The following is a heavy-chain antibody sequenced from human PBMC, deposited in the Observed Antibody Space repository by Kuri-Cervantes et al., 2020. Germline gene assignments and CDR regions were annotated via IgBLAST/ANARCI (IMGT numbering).Heavy chain of an antibody. J-gene: IGHJ4*02. Sequence: GGSLRLSCAASGLIFSGDCMHWVRQAPGKGLEWVAYVWHDGSHQYYADSVKGRFTISRDNSKNTLYLQMNSLRAEDTAVFYCAKDRSANHGDYFDYWGQGTLVTVSS. V-gene: IGHV3-30*02. CDR3: AKDRSANHGDYFDY. D-gene: IGHD4-17*01. CDR1: GLIFSGDC. CDR2: VWHDGSHQ.